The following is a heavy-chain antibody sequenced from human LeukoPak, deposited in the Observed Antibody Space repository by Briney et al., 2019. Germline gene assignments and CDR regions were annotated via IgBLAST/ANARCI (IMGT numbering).Heavy chain of an antibody. J-gene: IGHJ4*02. CDR3: AKGGHYNFDY. CDR2: IKEDGSDK. D-gene: IGHD4-11*01. CDR1: GFTFSTYW. Sequence: GGSLRLSCAASGFTFSTYWMKWVRQAPGRGLEWVASIKEDGSDKYYVDSVKGRFSISRDNAKNSLYLQMNSLRTEDTAVYYCAKGGHYNFDYWGQGTLVTVSS. V-gene: IGHV3-7*01.